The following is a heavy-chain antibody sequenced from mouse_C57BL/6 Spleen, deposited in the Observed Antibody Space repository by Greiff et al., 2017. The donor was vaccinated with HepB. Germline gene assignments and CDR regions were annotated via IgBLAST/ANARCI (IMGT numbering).Heavy chain of an antibody. D-gene: IGHD3-3*01. CDR1: GYSITSGYY. V-gene: IGHV3-6*01. J-gene: IGHJ2*01. Sequence: ESGPGLVKPSQSLSLTCSVPGYSITSGYYWNWIRQFPGNKLEWMGYISYDGSNNYNPSLKNRISITRDTSKNQFFLKLNSVTTEDTAAYYCARDRDFDYWGQGTTLTVSS. CDR2: ISYDGSN. CDR3: ARDRDFDY.